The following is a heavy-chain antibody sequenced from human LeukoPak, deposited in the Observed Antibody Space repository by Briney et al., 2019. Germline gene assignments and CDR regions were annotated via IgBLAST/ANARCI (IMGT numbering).Heavy chain of an antibody. CDR2: ISGSGGST. CDR3: AKDRDGDLYYFDY. V-gene: IGHV3-23*01. D-gene: IGHD4-17*01. CDR1: GFTFSNYG. Sequence: GGSLRLSCAASGFTFSNYGMGWVRQAPGKGLEWVSVISGSGGSTYYADSVKGRFTISRDNSKNTLNLQMNSLRAEDTAVYYCAKDRDGDLYYFDYWGQGTLVTVSS. J-gene: IGHJ4*02.